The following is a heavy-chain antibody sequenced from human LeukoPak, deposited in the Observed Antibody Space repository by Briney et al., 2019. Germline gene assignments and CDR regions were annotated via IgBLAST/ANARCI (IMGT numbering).Heavy chain of an antibody. V-gene: IGHV3-48*03. J-gene: IGHJ6*04. Sequence: GGSLRLSCAASGFTFSSYEMNWVRQAPGRGLEWVSYISSSGSTIYYADSVKGRFTISRDNDKNSLYLQMNSLRAEDTAVYYCAELGITMIGGVWGKGTTVTISS. CDR3: AELGITMIGGV. CDR1: GFTFSSYE. D-gene: IGHD3-10*02. CDR2: ISSSGSTI.